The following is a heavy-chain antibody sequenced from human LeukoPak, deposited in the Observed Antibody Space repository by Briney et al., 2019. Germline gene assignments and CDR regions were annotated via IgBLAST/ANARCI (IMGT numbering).Heavy chain of an antibody. CDR2: IWFDGSIK. CDR1: GFIFNTYG. Sequence: SAGSLRLSCAASGFIFNTYGMHWVRQAPGKGLEWVAVIWFDGSIKYYADSVKGRFTISRDNSKNTLYLQMNSLRAEDTALYYCASAAGPFDNWGQGTLVTVSS. V-gene: IGHV3-33*01. CDR3: ASAAGPFDN. J-gene: IGHJ4*02. D-gene: IGHD6-19*01.